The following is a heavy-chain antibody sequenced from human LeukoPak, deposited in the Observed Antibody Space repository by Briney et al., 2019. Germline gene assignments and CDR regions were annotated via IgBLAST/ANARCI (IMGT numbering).Heavy chain of an antibody. CDR1: GYSFTNYW. J-gene: IGHJ4*02. CDR2: IYPGDSDT. V-gene: IGHV5-51*01. Sequence: TGESLKISCKGSGYSFTNYWIGWVRQMPGKGLEWMGIIYPGDSDTRYSPSFQGQVTISADKSISTAYLQWSSLKASDTAMYYCARNYDSSGSTCDYWGQGTLVTVSS. D-gene: IGHD3-22*01. CDR3: ARNYDSSGSTCDY.